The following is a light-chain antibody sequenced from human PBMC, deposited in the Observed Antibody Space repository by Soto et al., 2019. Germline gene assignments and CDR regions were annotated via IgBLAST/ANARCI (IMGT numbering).Light chain of an antibody. CDR1: QSVNGN. CDR2: GAS. V-gene: IGKV3-15*01. J-gene: IGKJ2*01. Sequence: EIVMTQSPATLSVSPGERATLSCRASQSVNGNLAWYQHKPGQPPRLLIYGASTRATGIPARFSGSGSGTEFTLTISSLQSEDFAFYYCQQSNTWPRTFGQGTKLEI. CDR3: QQSNTWPRT.